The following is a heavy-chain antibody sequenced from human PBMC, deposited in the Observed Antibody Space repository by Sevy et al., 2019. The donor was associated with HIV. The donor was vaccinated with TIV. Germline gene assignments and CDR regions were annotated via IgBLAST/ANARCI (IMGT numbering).Heavy chain of an antibody. CDR1: GLTPSTYG. J-gene: IGHJ5*02. Sequence: GGSLRLSCAASGLTPSTYGIHWVRQAPGKGLEWVANIKQDGSDKYYVGSVKGRFTISRDNAKRSQYLQMTNLRAEDTAVYYCARGSTYYYDTSGYSAWGQGTLVTVSS. D-gene: IGHD3-22*01. CDR2: IKQDGSDK. V-gene: IGHV3-7*01. CDR3: ARGSTYYYDTSGYSA.